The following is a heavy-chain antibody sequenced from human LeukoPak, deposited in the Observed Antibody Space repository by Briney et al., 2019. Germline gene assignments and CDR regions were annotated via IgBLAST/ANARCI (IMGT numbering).Heavy chain of an antibody. CDR3: AREGYYSGMDV. Sequence: GGSLRHSCAASGFTFSTYTLHWLGPARGKGLVWVAVISYDGNNKYYADSVKGRFTISRDNAKNSLYLQMNSLRAEDTAVYYCAREGYYSGMDVWGQGTTVTVSS. CDR1: GFTFSTYT. V-gene: IGHV3-30-3*01. J-gene: IGHJ6*02. CDR2: ISYDGNNK.